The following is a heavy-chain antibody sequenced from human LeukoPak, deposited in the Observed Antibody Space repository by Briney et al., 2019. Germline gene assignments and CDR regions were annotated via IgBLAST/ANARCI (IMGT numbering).Heavy chain of an antibody. D-gene: IGHD3-22*01. J-gene: IGHJ6*03. CDR1: GFTFSNAW. CDR2: IKSKTDGGTT. CDR3: TTESPLVVINYYYYYMDV. V-gene: IGHV3-15*01. Sequence: NPGGSLRLSCAASGFTFSNAWMSWVRQAPGKGLEWVGRIKSKTDGGTTDYAAPVKGRFTISRDDSKNTLYLQMNSLKTEDTAVYYCTTESPLVVINYYYYYMDVWGKGTTVTVSS.